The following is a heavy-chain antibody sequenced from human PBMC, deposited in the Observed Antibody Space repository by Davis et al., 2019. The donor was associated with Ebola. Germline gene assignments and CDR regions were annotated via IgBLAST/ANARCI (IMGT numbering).Heavy chain of an antibody. V-gene: IGHV3-11*06. CDR2: ISSSASYK. Sequence: GGSLRLSCAASGFTFSVYYMSWIRQAPGKGPEWVSSISSSASYKNYADSVKGPFTISRDDAKKSLYLQMDSLRAEDTAVYYCAQQLGDYGGNALRYWGQGTLVTVSS. CDR1: GFTFSVYY. D-gene: IGHD4-23*01. CDR3: AQQLGDYGGNALRY. J-gene: IGHJ4*02.